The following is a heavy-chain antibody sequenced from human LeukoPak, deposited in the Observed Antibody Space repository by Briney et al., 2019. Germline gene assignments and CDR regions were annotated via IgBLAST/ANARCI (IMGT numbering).Heavy chain of an antibody. J-gene: IGHJ3*02. CDR2: ISWNSGSI. CDR1: GFTFDDYA. Sequence: GGSLRLSCAASGFTFDDYAMHWVRQAPGKGQEWVSGISWNSGSIGYADSVKGRFTISRDNAKNSLYLQMNSLRAEDTALYYCAKDVVGATTLAFDIWGQGTMVTVSS. CDR3: AKDVVGATTLAFDI. V-gene: IGHV3-9*01. D-gene: IGHD1-26*01.